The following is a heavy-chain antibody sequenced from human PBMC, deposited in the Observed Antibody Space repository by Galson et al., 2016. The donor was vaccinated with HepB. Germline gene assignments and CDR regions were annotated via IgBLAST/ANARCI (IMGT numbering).Heavy chain of an antibody. CDR3: VRYPRVGSSWVPFDF. J-gene: IGHJ4*02. D-gene: IGHD1-26*01. CDR1: GFSFSRYA. V-gene: IGHV3-30*04. Sequence: SLRLSCAASGFSFSRYAMHWVRQAPGQGLDWVALISFDGGSPYYSDYVRGRFTIFRDNFKTTLYLQMNSLRFDDAAIYYCVRYPRVGSSWVPFDFWGLGTLVTVSS. CDR2: ISFDGGSP.